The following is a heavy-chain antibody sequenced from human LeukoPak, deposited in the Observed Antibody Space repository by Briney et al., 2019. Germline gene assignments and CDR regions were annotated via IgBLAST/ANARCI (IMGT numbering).Heavy chain of an antibody. CDR2: ISSSSSYI. J-gene: IGHJ4*02. D-gene: IGHD6-19*01. CDR3: ARASSSGWYFDY. CDR1: GFTFSSYS. V-gene: IGHV3-21*01. Sequence: GGSLRLSCAASGFTFSSYSMNWVRQAPGKGLEWVSSISSSSSYIYYADSVKGRFTISRDNAKNSPYLQMNSLRAEDTAVYYCARASSSGWYFDYWGQGTLVTVSS.